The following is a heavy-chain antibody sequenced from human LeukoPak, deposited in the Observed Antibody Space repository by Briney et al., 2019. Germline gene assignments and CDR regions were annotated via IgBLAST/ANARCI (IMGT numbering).Heavy chain of an antibody. V-gene: IGHV3-30*18. Sequence: GGSLRLSCAASGFTFSSYGMHWVRQAPGKGLEWVAVISYDGSNKYYAESVKGRFTISRDNAKNSLYLQMNSLRAEDMALYYCAKGAVVAAIMWNDAFDIWGQGTMVTVSS. CDR1: GFTFSSYG. CDR2: ISYDGSNK. CDR3: AKGAVVAAIMWNDAFDI. D-gene: IGHD2-15*01. J-gene: IGHJ3*02.